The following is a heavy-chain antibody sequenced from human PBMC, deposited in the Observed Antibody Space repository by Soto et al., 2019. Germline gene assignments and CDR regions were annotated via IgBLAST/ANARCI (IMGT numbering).Heavy chain of an antibody. J-gene: IGHJ5*02. CDR2: MFHTGST. D-gene: IGHD3-9*01. CDR1: GASISSAFYF. V-gene: IGHV4-39*01. CDR3: ASVKYNDTWYLHWFDP. Sequence: PSETLSLTCTVSGASISSAFYFWAWIRQPPGMGLEWIGSMFHTGSTYHNPSLKSRVTISVDTSKNQFSLRLSSVTAADTAIYYCASVKYNDTWYLHWFDPWGQGTLVTVSS.